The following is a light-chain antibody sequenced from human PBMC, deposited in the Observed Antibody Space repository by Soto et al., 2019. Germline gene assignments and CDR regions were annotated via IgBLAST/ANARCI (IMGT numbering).Light chain of an antibody. Sequence: DIQMTQSPSTLSASVGDRVTITCRASQSISSWLAWYQQKPGKDPKLLIYDASSLASGVPSRFSGSGSGTEFTLTISSLQPDDFATYYCQQYNSYSPWTFGQGTKVEIK. J-gene: IGKJ1*01. CDR2: DAS. CDR1: QSISSW. V-gene: IGKV1-5*01. CDR3: QQYNSYSPWT.